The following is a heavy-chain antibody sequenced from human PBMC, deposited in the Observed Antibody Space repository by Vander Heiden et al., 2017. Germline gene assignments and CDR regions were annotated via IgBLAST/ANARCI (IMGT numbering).Heavy chain of an antibody. D-gene: IGHD6-13*01. CDR2: IFQRGNT. Sequence: QLQLQESGSGLVKPSETLSLTCSVSGGSVTIVNFSWAWFRQPPGKGLEFIGSIFQRGNTFYNPSLKSRLAISVDTSKNQCSLNLISVTAADTAVYYCARHVAGTSWFDYWGQGTLVTVSA. J-gene: IGHJ4*02. CDR1: GGSVTIVNFS. V-gene: IGHV4-39*01. CDR3: ARHVAGTSWFDY.